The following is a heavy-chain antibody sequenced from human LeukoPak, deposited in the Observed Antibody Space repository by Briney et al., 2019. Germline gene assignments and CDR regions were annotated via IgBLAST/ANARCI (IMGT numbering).Heavy chain of an antibody. CDR3: NTGYSYAYGY. V-gene: IGHV3-15*01. Sequence: PGGSLRLSCAASGFTFSNAWMSWVRQAPGKGLEWVGRIKTIGEGGTTDYAAPVKGGFTISRDDSKNTLYLQVISLKTDDTAVYFCNTGYSYAYGYWGQGTLVTVSS. CDR2: IKTIGEGGTT. D-gene: IGHD5-18*01. J-gene: IGHJ4*02. CDR1: GFTFSNAW.